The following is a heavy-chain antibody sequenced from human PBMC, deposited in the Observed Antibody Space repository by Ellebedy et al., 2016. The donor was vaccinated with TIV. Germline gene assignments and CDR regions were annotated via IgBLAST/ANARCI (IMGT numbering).Heavy chain of an antibody. Sequence: GESLKISCAVSGLIVSDNYMSWVRQAPGKGLEWVSVIYSGGSTYYADSVKGRFTISRDNSKNMLYLQMNSLRAEDTAVYYCARGRYGGNGPTDYWGQGTLVTVSS. CDR2: IYSGGST. CDR3: ARGRYGGNGPTDY. CDR1: GLIVSDNY. V-gene: IGHV3-53*01. D-gene: IGHD4-23*01. J-gene: IGHJ4*02.